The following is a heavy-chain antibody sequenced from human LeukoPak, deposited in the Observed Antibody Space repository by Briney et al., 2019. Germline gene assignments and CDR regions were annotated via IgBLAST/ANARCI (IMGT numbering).Heavy chain of an antibody. D-gene: IGHD4-11*01. CDR1: GFTFSCYS. V-gene: IGHV3-21*01. Sequence: PGGSLRLSCAASGFTFSCYSLNWVRQAPGEGLEWVSSISSTSEYIHYADSVKGRFTISRDNAKNSLYLQMNSLRAEDTAVYYCARRGMTTYYYYYYMDVWGKGTTVTVSS. CDR3: ARRGMTTYYYYYYMDV. CDR2: ISSTSEYI. J-gene: IGHJ6*03.